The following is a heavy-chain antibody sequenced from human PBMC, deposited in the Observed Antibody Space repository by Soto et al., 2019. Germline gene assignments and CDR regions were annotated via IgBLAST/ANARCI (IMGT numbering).Heavy chain of an antibody. Sequence: GGSLRLSCAASGFTFDDYAMHWVRQAPGKGLEWVSGISWNSGSIGYADSVKGRFTISRDNAKNSLYLQMNSLRAEDTALYYCAKDLRDSSGYYSFRYYYGMDVWGQGTTVTVSS. J-gene: IGHJ6*02. V-gene: IGHV3-9*01. D-gene: IGHD3-22*01. CDR3: AKDLRDSSGYYSFRYYYGMDV. CDR1: GFTFDDYA. CDR2: ISWNSGSI.